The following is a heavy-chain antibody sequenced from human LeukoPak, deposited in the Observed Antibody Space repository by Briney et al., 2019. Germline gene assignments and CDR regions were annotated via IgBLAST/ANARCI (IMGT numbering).Heavy chain of an antibody. CDR1: GFTFSNYG. CDR2: ISFDGSNK. D-gene: IGHD4-17*01. V-gene: IGHV3-30*18. Sequence: PGGSLRLSCAASGFTFSNYGMHWVRQAPGKGLEWVAVISFDGSNKYYADSVKGRFTISRDNSKDTLYLQMNSLRAEDTAVYYCAKEPPYGANFDYWGQGTLVTVSS. J-gene: IGHJ4*02. CDR3: AKEPPYGANFDY.